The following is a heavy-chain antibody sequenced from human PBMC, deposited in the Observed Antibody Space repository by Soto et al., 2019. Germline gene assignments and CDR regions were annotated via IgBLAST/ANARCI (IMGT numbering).Heavy chain of an antibody. J-gene: IGHJ4*02. Sequence: QPGGSLRLSCAASGFTFHEYAMHWVRQVPGKGLEWLALIWFDGSNKYYADSVKGRFTISRDNAKNTLYLQMNSLRAEDTAVYYCARDLGYNYGHPFDYWGQGTLVTVSS. CDR2: IWFDGSNK. V-gene: IGHV3-33*08. CDR3: ARDLGYNYGHPFDY. CDR1: GFTFHEYA. D-gene: IGHD5-18*01.